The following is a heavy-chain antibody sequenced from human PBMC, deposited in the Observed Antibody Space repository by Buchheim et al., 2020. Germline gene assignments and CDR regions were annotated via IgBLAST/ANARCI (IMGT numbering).Heavy chain of an antibody. J-gene: IGHJ6*02. CDR1: GFTFSIFG. D-gene: IGHD7-27*01. Sequence: EVQLVESGGGLVQPGGSLRLSCAASGFTFSIFGMNWVRQALGKGLEWVSYINPSGTTISYADSVRGRFTMSRDTAKSSLYLQMDSLRAEDTAVYYCARVRIWGTSNYYGMDVWGQGTT. V-gene: IGHV3-48*04. CDR2: INPSGTTI. CDR3: ARVRIWGTSNYYGMDV.